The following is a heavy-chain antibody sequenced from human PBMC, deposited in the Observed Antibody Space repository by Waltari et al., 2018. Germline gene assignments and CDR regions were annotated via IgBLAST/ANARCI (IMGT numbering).Heavy chain of an antibody. V-gene: IGHV3-23*01. CDR3: AKRGVFGLGNTFKNNWFDS. J-gene: IGHJ5*01. CDR2: ISGNGVVT. CDR1: GWSGCSYG. D-gene: IGHD3-10*01. Sequence: PAAELDGPWGCLTVACAGVGWSGCSYGLRCCCAAPGKGLEWVSTISGNGVVTYYAGSAKGRFTIARDFSTNPLYLQMTSLRAGDTAVYYCAKRGVFGLGNTFKNNWFDSWGQGTLVTVSS.